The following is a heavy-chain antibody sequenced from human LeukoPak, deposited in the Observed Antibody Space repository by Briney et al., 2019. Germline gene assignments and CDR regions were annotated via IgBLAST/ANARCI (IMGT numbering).Heavy chain of an antibody. CDR1: GLTFSTYT. CDR3: ARDANHFDY. CDR2: ISFDGGNK. V-gene: IGHV3-30*04. J-gene: IGHJ4*02. Sequence: GSLRLSCAASGLTFSTYTMYWVRQAPGKGLEWVAVISFDGGNKYYADSVKGRFTISRDNSENTLYLQMNSLTAEDTAVYYCARDANHFDYGGQGTLVAVSS.